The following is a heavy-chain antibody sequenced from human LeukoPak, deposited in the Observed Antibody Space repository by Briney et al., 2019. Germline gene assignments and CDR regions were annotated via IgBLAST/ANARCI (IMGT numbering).Heavy chain of an antibody. CDR1: GFTLSSYA. CDR3: VTCSGGSCYVAVAAKPNWFDP. CDR2: ISGSGGST. J-gene: IGHJ5*02. D-gene: IGHD2-15*01. Sequence: GGSLRLSCAASGFTLSSYAMSWVRQAPGKGLEWVSAISGSGGSTYYADSVKGRFTISRDNSKNTLYLQMNSLRAEDTAVYYCVTCSGGSCYVAVAAKPNWFDPWGQGTLVTVSS. V-gene: IGHV3-23*01.